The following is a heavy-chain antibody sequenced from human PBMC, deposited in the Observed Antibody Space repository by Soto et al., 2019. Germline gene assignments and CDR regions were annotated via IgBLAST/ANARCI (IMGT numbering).Heavy chain of an antibody. CDR1: GFTFSSFA. D-gene: IGHD3-10*01. CDR3: TTYQLFPTGYFDY. CDR2: ISGSGGST. Sequence: EMQLLESGGGLVQPGGSLRLSCAASGFTFSSFAMSWVRQAPGKGLDWVSAISGSGGSTYSADSVKGRFTISRDNSKDMLYLQMNSLRAEDTAIYYCTTYQLFPTGYFDYWGQGILVTVSA. V-gene: IGHV3-23*01. J-gene: IGHJ4*02.